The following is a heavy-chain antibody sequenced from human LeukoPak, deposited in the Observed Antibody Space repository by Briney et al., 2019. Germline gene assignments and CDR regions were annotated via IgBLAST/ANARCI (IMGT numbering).Heavy chain of an antibody. D-gene: IGHD6-13*01. CDR3: ARASPVYSSSWSPLDY. V-gene: IGHV1-69*13. CDR1: GGTFSSYA. CDR2: IIPIFGTA. Sequence: SVKVSCKASGGTFSSYAISWVRQAPGQGLEWMGGIIPIFGTANYTQKFQGRVTITADESTSTAYMELSSLRSEDTAVYYCARASPVYSSSWSPLDYWGQGTLVTASS. J-gene: IGHJ4*02.